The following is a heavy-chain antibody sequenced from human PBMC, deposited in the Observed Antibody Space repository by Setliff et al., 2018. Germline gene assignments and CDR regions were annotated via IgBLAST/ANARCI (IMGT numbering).Heavy chain of an antibody. D-gene: IGHD2-15*01. J-gene: IGHJ3*02. CDR3: ARDRRNIVVAVVNAAFDI. CDR1: GYIFTTYG. Sequence: ASVKVSCKASGYIFTTYGFNWVRQAPGQGLEWMGMISTYTGKTTYAQNLQGRVTMTTDTSTSTAYMELRSLRSDDTAVYYCARDRRNIVVAVVNAAFDIWGQGTMVTVSS. V-gene: IGHV1-18*01. CDR2: ISTYTGKT.